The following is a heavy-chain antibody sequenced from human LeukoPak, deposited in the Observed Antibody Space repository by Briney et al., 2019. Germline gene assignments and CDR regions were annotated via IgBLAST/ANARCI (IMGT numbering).Heavy chain of an antibody. CDR2: FYHGGST. V-gene: IGHV4-38-2*02. D-gene: IGHD3-10*01. CDR1: GYSISTGYY. CDR3: ARGRGYYGSGSLDFDY. J-gene: IGHJ4*02. Sequence: SETLSLTCTVSGYSISTGYYWDWIRQPPGKGLEWIGTFYHGGSTNYNPSLKSRVTISVDTSKNQFSLKLSSVTAADTAVYYCARGRGYYGSGSLDFDYWGQGTLVTVSS.